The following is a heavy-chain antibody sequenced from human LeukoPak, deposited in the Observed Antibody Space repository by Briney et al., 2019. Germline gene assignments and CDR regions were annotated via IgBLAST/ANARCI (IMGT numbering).Heavy chain of an antibody. CDR3: ARGSMTGSGSYYGY. D-gene: IGHD3-10*01. CDR2: ISGSSSYI. CDR1: GFTFSSYS. J-gene: IGHJ4*02. V-gene: IGHV3-21*01. Sequence: PGGSLRLSCAASGFTFSSYSMNWVRQAPGKGLEWVSSISGSSSYIYYADSVKGRFTISRDNAKNSLYLQMNSLRAEDTAVYYCARGSMTGSGSYYGYWGQGTLVTVSS.